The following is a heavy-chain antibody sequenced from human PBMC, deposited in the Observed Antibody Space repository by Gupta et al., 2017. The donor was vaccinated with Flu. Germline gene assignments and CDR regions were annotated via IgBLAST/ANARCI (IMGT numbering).Heavy chain of an antibody. CDR2: ISGSGGST. Sequence: EVQLLESGGGLVQPGGSLRLSCAASGFTFSSYALSWVRQAPGKGLEWVSAISGSGGSTYYADSVKGRFTISRDNSKNTLYLQMNSLRAEDTAVYYCAKLMVLRFLDGTLGDAFDIWGQGTMVTVSS. CDR1: GFTFSSYA. V-gene: IGHV3-23*01. J-gene: IGHJ3*02. D-gene: IGHD3-3*01. CDR3: AKLMVLRFLDGTLGDAFDI.